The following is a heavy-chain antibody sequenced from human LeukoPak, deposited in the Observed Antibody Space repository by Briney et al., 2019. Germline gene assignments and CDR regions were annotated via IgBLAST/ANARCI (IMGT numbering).Heavy chain of an antibody. Sequence: SETLSLTCAVYGGSFSGYYWSWIRQPPGKGLEWIGEINHSGSTNYNPSLKSRVTISVDTSKNQFSLKLSSVTAADTAVYYCARLRLDYDFWSGQGDYWGQGTLVTVSS. V-gene: IGHV4-34*01. CDR2: INHSGST. CDR3: ARLRLDYDFWSGQGDY. J-gene: IGHJ4*02. D-gene: IGHD3-3*01. CDR1: GGSFSGYY.